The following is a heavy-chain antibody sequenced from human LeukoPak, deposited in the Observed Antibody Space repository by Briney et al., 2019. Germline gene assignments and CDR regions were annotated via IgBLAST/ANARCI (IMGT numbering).Heavy chain of an antibody. V-gene: IGHV3-30*18. CDR1: GFTFSSYC. Sequence: PGRSLRLSCAASGFTFSSYCMHWVRQAPGKGLEWVAVISYDGSNKYYADSVKGRFTISRDNSKNTLYLQMNSLRAEDTAVYYCAKDRLVLAAAFDYWGQGTLVTVSS. CDR2: ISYDGSNK. CDR3: AKDRLVLAAAFDY. J-gene: IGHJ4*02. D-gene: IGHD2-15*01.